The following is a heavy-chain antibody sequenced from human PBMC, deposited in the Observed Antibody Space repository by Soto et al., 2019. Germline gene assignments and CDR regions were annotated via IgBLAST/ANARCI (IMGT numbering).Heavy chain of an antibody. CDR3: ARGIKPGIAAARICDY. J-gene: IGHJ4*02. CDR1: RSFSLG. D-gene: IGHD6-13*01. V-gene: IGHV4-61*01. CDR2: IYYSGST. Sequence: RSFSLGWRRIRKKKGKGLEWIGYIYYSGSTNYNPSLKSRVTISVDTSKNQFSLKLSSVTAADTAVYYCARGIKPGIAAARICDYWGQGTLVTASS.